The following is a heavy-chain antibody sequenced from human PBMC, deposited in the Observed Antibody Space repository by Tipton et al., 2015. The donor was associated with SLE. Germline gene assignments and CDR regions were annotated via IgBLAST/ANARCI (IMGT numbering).Heavy chain of an antibody. D-gene: IGHD2-2*01. V-gene: IGHV4-59*12. Sequence: LRLSCTVSGASLSSYYWNWIRQPPGKGLEWIGYIYYSGSTNYNPSLKSRVTISLDTSKNQFSLKLSSVTAADTAVYYCAGDRCSSSSCSSDYYYGMDVWGRGTTVTVSS. CDR1: GASLSSYY. CDR3: AGDRCSSSSCSSDYYYGMDV. J-gene: IGHJ6*02. CDR2: IYYSGST.